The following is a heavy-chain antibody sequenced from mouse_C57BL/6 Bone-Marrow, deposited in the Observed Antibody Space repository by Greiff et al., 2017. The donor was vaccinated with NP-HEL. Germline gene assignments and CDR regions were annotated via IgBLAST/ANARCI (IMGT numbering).Heavy chain of an antibody. CDR2: IFPGSGST. Sequence: QVQLQQSGPELVKPGASVKISCKASGYTFTDYYINWVKQRPGQGLEWIGWIFPGSGSTYYNEKFKGKATLTVDKSSSTAYMLLSSLTSEDSAVYFCARVITTVVDPSYWYFDVWGTGTTVTVSS. CDR3: ARVITTVVDPSYWYFDV. V-gene: IGHV1-75*01. J-gene: IGHJ1*03. D-gene: IGHD1-1*01. CDR1: GYTFTDYY.